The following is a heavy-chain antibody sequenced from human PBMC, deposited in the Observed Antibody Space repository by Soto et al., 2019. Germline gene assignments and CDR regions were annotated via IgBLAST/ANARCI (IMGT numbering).Heavy chain of an antibody. CDR3: ARDLPPEIAAAGSGWFDP. CDR1: GYTFTGYY. V-gene: IGHV1-2*02. CDR2: INPNSGGT. D-gene: IGHD6-13*01. Sequence: ASVKVSCKASGYTFTGYYMHWVRQAPGQGLEWMGWINPNSGGTNYAQKFQGRVTMTRDTSIRTAYMELSRLRSDDTAVYYCARDLPPEIAAAGSGWFDPWGQGTLVTVSS. J-gene: IGHJ5*02.